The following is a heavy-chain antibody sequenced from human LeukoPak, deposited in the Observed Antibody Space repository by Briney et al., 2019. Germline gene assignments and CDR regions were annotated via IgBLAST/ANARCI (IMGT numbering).Heavy chain of an antibody. CDR2: IYSGGST. D-gene: IGHD1-1*01. CDR1: GFTVSSNH. CDR3: ARGPAGYN. Sequence: PGGSLRLSCAASGFTVSSNHMSWVRQAPGKGLEWVSVIYSGGSTDYPDSVRGRFTISRDNSKNTLYLQMHSLRAEDTAVYHCARGPAGYNWGQGTLVTVSS. J-gene: IGHJ4*02. V-gene: IGHV3-53*01.